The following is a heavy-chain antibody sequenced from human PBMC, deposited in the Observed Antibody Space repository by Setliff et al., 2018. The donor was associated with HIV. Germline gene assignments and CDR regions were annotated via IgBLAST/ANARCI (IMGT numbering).Heavy chain of an antibody. Sequence: RTSETLSLTCTVSGGSINSYYWNWIRQSPGKGLEWIGYIGYNGDTSYNPSLKSRVTISVDRSGNQFSLRLTPVTAADTAVYYCATCRHRPSNWFDPWGQGTVVTVSS. J-gene: IGHJ5*02. V-gene: IGHV4-59*12. CDR3: ATCRHRPSNWFDP. CDR1: GGSINSYY. CDR2: IGYNGDT.